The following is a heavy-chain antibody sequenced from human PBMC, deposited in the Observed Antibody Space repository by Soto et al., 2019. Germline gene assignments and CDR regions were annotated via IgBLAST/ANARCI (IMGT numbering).Heavy chain of an antibody. CDR3: SQGGSGSYYGMDV. CDR1: GLSLTTSGVG. Sequence: QVTLKESGPTLVKPTQPLTLTCTFSGLSLTTSGVGVSWIRQPPGKALEGLAVIYWDNDKRFSPSLKTRLTITRDTSKNQVILTMTNMDPVDTGTYYCSQGGSGSYYGMDVWGQGTTVTVSS. V-gene: IGHV2-5*02. J-gene: IGHJ6*02. D-gene: IGHD3-10*01. CDR2: IYWDNDK.